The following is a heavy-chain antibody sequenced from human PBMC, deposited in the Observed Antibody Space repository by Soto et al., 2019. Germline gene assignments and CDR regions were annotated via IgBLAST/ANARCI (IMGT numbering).Heavy chain of an antibody. CDR1: GGSINSGDSY. V-gene: IGHV4-31*03. J-gene: IGHJ4*02. CDR3: ARDAPGVAPY. Sequence: QVQLQESGPGLVRPSQTLSLICTVSGGSINSGDSYWNWIRQHPEKGLEWIGYINYRGSTFYNPSLKSRIIISVDTSNNQFCLKLSSVTAADTAVYYRARDAPGVAPYWGQGTLVTVSS. D-gene: IGHD2-15*01. CDR2: INYRGST.